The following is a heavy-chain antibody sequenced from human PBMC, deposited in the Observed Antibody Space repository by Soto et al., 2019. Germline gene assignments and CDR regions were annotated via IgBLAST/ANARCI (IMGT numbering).Heavy chain of an antibody. D-gene: IGHD3-10*01. J-gene: IGHJ4*02. Sequence: ASVKVSCKASGYTFTSYYMPWVRQAPGQGLEWMGIIDPSGGSTSYAQKFQGRVTMTRDTSTSTVYMELSSLRSEDTAVYYCARGARISRGVRGGPSDYWGQGTLVTVSS. CDR3: ARGARISRGVRGGPSDY. V-gene: IGHV1-46*01. CDR2: IDPSGGST. CDR1: GYTFTSYY.